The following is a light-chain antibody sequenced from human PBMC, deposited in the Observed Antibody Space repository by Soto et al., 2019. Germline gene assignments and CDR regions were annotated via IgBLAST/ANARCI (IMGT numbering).Light chain of an antibody. CDR3: QQYDNYPIT. CDR2: SVS. CDR1: QDINKF. J-gene: IGKJ5*01. Sequence: DVQMTQSPSSLSASVGDTVTITCQASQDINKFLNWYQQKPGKAPKLLFYSVSKLERGVPSRFSGSGSETHFTLTINSLQPEDIATYYCQQYDNYPITFGQGTRLEIK. V-gene: IGKV1-33*01.